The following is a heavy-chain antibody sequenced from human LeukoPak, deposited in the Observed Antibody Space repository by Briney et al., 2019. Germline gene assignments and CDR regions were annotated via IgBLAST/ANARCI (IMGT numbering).Heavy chain of an antibody. V-gene: IGHV4-34*01. Sequence: SETLSLTCTVSGGSISSYYWTWIRQPPGKGLEWIGEINHMGSTNYNPSLRSRVTISLDTSRNQFSLKLNSVTAADTAVYYCAKSNGYGLVDIWGQGTMVTVSS. J-gene: IGHJ3*02. CDR3: AKSNGYGLVDI. CDR2: INHMGST. D-gene: IGHD3-10*01. CDR1: GGSISSYY.